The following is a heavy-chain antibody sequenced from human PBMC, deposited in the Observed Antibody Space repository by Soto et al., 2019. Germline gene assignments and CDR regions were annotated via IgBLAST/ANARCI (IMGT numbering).Heavy chain of an antibody. CDR2: MNPNSGDT. Sequence: QVQLVQPGAEVKKPGASVKVSCKTSGYTFTTYDMNWVRQATGQGLEWMGWMNPNSGDTGYVQKFQGRVTMTRDTSISTAYMELSSLRSDDTAVYYCARSGPGGGVYFADCGQGTRVTVSS. V-gene: IGHV1-8*01. CDR1: GYTFTTYD. D-gene: IGHD5-12*01. CDR3: ARSGPGGGVYFAD. J-gene: IGHJ4*02.